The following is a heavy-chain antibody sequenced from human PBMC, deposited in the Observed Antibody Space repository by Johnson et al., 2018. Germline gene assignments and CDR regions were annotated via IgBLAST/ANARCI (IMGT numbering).Heavy chain of an antibody. Sequence: QLVESGLGLVKPWGSLRVSCAASGFTFSSYTMNWVRQAPGKGLEWVSSISNIFSYIYYADSVKGRFTIPRDDAKNSLYLQMNSLRAEDTAVYYCARDSSDYGGAFDIWGQGTMVTVSS. CDR3: ARDSSDYGGAFDI. V-gene: IGHV3-21*01. CDR2: ISNIFSYI. D-gene: IGHD4-23*01. CDR1: GFTFSSYT. J-gene: IGHJ3*02.